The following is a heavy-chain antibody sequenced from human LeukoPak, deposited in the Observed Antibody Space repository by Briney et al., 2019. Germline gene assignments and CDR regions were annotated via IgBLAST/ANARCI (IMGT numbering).Heavy chain of an antibody. CDR2: ISGSGGST. J-gene: IGHJ4*02. Sequence: PGGSLRLSCAASGFTFSSYAMSWVRQAPGKGLEWVSAISGSGGSTYYADSVKGRFTISRDNSKNTLYLQMNSLRSEDTALYFCAKGAFSDSSGYYIVGAFDHWGQGSLVTVSS. CDR3: AKGAFSDSSGYYIVGAFDH. V-gene: IGHV3-23*01. CDR1: GFTFSSYA. D-gene: IGHD3-22*01.